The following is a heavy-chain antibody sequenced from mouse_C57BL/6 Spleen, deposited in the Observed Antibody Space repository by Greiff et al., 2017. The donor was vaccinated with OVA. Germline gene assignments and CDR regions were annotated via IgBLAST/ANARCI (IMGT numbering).Heavy chain of an antibody. V-gene: IGHV1-69*01. CDR1: GYTFTSYW. J-gene: IGHJ2*01. Sequence: QVHVKQPGAELVMPGASVKLSCKASGYTFTSYWMHWVKQRPGQGLEWIGEIDPSDSYTNYNQKFKGKSTLTVDKSSSTAYMQLSSLTSEDSAVYYCARDYGSSFYFDDWGQGTTLTVSS. CDR3: ARDYGSSFYFDD. CDR2: IDPSDSYT. D-gene: IGHD1-1*01.